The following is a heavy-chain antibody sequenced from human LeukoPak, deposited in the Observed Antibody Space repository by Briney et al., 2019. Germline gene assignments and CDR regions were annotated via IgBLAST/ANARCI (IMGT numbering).Heavy chain of an antibody. J-gene: IGHJ4*02. D-gene: IGHD3-3*01. V-gene: IGHV3-7*01. CDR2: INQDGNKI. Sequence: PGGSLRLSCAASGFTFSTYWMTWVRQAPGKGLEWVANINQDGNKIHYLDSVEGRFTISRDNAENSLYLQMNSLRAEDTAVYYCARGGIPITIFGVVPYFDYWAREPWSPSPQ. CDR1: GFTFSTYW. CDR3: ARGGIPITIFGVVPYFDY.